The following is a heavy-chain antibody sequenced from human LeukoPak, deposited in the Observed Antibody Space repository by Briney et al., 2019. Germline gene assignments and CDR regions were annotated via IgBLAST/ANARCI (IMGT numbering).Heavy chain of an antibody. J-gene: IGHJ5*02. V-gene: IGHV4-59*08. CDR1: GGSISSYY. D-gene: IGHD3-9*01. Sequence: SETVSLTCTVSGGSISSYYWSWIRQPPGKGLEWIGYIYYSGSTNYNPSLKSRVTISVDTSKNQFSLKLSSVTAADTAVYYCARGESYYDILTGYFNWFDPWGQGTLVTVSS. CDR3: ARGESYYDILTGYFNWFDP. CDR2: IYYSGST.